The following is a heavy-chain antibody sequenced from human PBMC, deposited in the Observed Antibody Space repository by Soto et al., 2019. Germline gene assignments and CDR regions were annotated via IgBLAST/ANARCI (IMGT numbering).Heavy chain of an antibody. J-gene: IGHJ6*02. Sequence: PGGSLRLSCAASGITFSNAWMTWGRQAPGKGLEWVGRIKSITDGGTTDYAAPVKGRFTISRDDSKDTLYLQMNNLKTEDTAVYHCSTDSADIVVVPATFGMDVWGQGTTVTVSS. D-gene: IGHD2-2*01. V-gene: IGHV3-15*01. CDR2: IKSITDGGTT. CDR1: GITFSNAW. CDR3: STDSADIVVVPATFGMDV.